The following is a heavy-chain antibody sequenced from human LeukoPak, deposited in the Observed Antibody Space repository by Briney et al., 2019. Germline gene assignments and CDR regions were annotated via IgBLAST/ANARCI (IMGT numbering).Heavy chain of an antibody. V-gene: IGHV3-30*18. D-gene: IGHD5-12*01. J-gene: IGHJ4*02. CDR3: AKEDSGFFDC. CDR1: GFTFSSYG. Sequence: PGRSLRLSCAASGFTFSSYGMHWVRQAPGKGLEWVAVISYDGSNKYYADSVKGRFTISRDNSKNTLYLQMNSLRAEDTAVYYCAKEDSGFFDCWGQGTLVTVSS. CDR2: ISYDGSNK.